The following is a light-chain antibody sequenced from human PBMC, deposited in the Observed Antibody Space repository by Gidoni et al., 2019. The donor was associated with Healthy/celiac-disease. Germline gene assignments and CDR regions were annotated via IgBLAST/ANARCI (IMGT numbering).Light chain of an antibody. CDR3: PQYGSSPGCS. J-gene: IGKJ2*04. Sequence: EIVLTQSPGTLSLSPGERATLSCRASQSVSSSYLAWYQQKPGQAPRLLIYGASSRATGIPDRFSGSGSGTDFTLTISRLEPEDFAVYYCPQYGSSPGCSFGQGTKLEIK. V-gene: IGKV3-20*01. CDR1: QSVSSSY. CDR2: GAS.